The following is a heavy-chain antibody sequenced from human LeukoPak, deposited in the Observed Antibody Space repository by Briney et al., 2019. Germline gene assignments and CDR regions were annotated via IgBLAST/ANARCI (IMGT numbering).Heavy chain of an antibody. J-gene: IGHJ5*02. CDR2: IIPIFGTA. Sequence: ASVKVSCKASGGTFSSYAISWVRQAPGQGLEWMGGIIPIFGTANYAQKFQGRVTITTDESTGTAYMELSSLRSEDTAVYYCAREEVVPAAKAHNWFDPWGQGTLVTVSS. CDR1: GGTFSSYA. D-gene: IGHD2-2*01. V-gene: IGHV1-69*05. CDR3: AREEVVPAAKAHNWFDP.